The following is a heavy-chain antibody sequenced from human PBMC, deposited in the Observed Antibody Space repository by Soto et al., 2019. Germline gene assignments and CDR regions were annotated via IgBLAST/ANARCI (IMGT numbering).Heavy chain of an antibody. J-gene: IGHJ4*02. CDR3: AKGDSDYYFDS. V-gene: IGHV3-23*01. Sequence: EVKLLDSGGGLVQPGWSLRLSCAASGFTFSTYVMAWVRQAPGRGLEWVSGISASGSNGFYTDSVKGRFIISRDNSKNTLYLQMNSLRVDDTALYFCAKGDSDYYFDSLGQGTLVTVSS. CDR2: ISASGSNG. CDR1: GFTFSTYV. D-gene: IGHD4-4*01.